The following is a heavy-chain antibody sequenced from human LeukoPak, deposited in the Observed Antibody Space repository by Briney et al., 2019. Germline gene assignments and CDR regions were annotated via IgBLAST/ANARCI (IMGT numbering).Heavy chain of an antibody. J-gene: IGHJ4*01. CDR1: GFTFSSYG. CDR3: AKKNYYDSSGYFSFYFDY. CDR2: ISYDGSNK. Sequence: QSGGSLRLSCAASGFTFSSYGMHWVRQAPGKGLEWVAIISYDGSNKYYADSVKGRFTISRDNSNNTLYLQMNSLRAEDTAVYYCAKKNYYDSSGYFSFYFDYWGQGTLVTVSS. D-gene: IGHD3-22*01. V-gene: IGHV3-30*18.